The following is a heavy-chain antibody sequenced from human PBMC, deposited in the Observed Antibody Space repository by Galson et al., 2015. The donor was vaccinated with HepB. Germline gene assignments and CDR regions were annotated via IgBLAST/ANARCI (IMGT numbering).Heavy chain of an antibody. CDR1: GFSISSYW. V-gene: IGHV3-74*01. D-gene: IGHD3-22*01. CDR3: QVVTLS. Sequence: SLRLSCAASGFSISSYWMHWVRQAPGKGLVWVSRINSDGSITNYADSVKGRVTISRDNAKNTLFLQMNSLRAEDTAVYYCQVVTLSWGQGTLVTVSS. J-gene: IGHJ5*02. CDR2: INSDGSIT.